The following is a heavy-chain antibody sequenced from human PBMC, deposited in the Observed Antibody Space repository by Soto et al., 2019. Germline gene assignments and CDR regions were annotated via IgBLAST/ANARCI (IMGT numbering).Heavy chain of an antibody. Sequence: EVQLVESGGGLVQPGFTVSSNYMSWVRQAPGKGLEWVSVIYSGGGTYYADSVKGRFTISRHNSKNTLYLQMNSLRPEDTAVYSCAGASYGSGRGVPWGQGTLVTVSS. V-gene: IGHV3-53*04. CDR2: IYSGGGT. CDR3: AGASYGSGRGVP. D-gene: IGHD3-10*01. CDR1: FTVSSNY. J-gene: IGHJ5*02.